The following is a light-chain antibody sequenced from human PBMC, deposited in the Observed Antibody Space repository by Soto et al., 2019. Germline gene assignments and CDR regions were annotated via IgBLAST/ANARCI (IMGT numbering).Light chain of an antibody. CDR1: QNITIF. CDR2: VAS. V-gene: IGKV1-39*01. J-gene: IGKJ1*01. CDR3: QQSYNSWT. Sequence: DIQMTQSPSSLSASVGDRVTITCRASQNITIFLNWYQHRPGRAPKLLIYVASSLQSGVPSRFSGSGSGTEFTLTISSLQPEDFATYYCQQSYNSWTFGQGTKVEIK.